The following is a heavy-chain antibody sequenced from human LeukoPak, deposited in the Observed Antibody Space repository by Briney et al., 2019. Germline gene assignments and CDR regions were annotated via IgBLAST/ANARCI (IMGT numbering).Heavy chain of an antibody. J-gene: IGHJ6*04. V-gene: IGHV3-43D*04. CDR2: ISWDGGST. CDR1: GFTFDDYA. D-gene: IGHD5-12*01. Sequence: RAGGSLRLSCAASGFTFDDYAMHWVRQAPGKGREWVSLISWDGGSTYYADSVKGRFTISRDNSRHTLYLQMNSLGAEDTALYYCAKDKEYSGFGPILSGYYYGMDVWAKGPRSPSPQ. CDR3: AKDKEYSGFGPILSGYYYGMDV.